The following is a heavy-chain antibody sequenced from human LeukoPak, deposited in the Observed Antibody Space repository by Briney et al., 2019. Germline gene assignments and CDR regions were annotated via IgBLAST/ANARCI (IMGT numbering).Heavy chain of an antibody. Sequence: PGGSLRLSCAASGFTFSSYSMNWVRQAPGKGLEWVSSISSSSSYIYYADSVKGRFTISRDNAKNSVYLQMTGLKVDDTAIYYCARDPMKYDILTGFYSWGQGVLVTVSS. V-gene: IGHV3-21*01. CDR1: GFTFSSYS. CDR3: ARDPMKYDILTGFYS. D-gene: IGHD3-9*01. CDR2: ISSSSSYI. J-gene: IGHJ4*02.